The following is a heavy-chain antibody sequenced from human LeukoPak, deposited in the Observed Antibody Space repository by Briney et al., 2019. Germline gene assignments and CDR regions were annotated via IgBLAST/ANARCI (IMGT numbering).Heavy chain of an antibody. D-gene: IGHD7-27*01. CDR1: GFSFSTYG. V-gene: IGHV3-30*02. CDR2: IWYDGSNK. J-gene: IGHJ4*02. Sequence: PGGSLRLSCAASGFSFSTYGMPWVRQAPGKGLEWVAVIWYDGSNKYYTDSVRGRFTISRDNSKNTLYLQMNSLRAEDTAVYYCAKEDLTGEPYWGQGTLVTVSS. CDR3: AKEDLTGEPY.